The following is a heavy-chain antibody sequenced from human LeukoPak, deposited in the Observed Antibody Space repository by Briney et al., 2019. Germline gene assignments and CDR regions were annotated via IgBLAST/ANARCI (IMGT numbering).Heavy chain of an antibody. CDR2: INHSGST. D-gene: IGHD6-6*01. V-gene: IGHV4-34*01. CDR3: ARGALRRGAARPAFDI. CDR1: GGSFSGYY. J-gene: IGHJ3*02. Sequence: PSETLSLTCAVYGGSFSGYYWSWIRQPPGKGLEWIGEINHSGSTNYNPSLKSRVTISVDTSKNQFSLKLSSVTAADTAVYYCARGALRRGAARPAFDIWGQGTMVTVSS.